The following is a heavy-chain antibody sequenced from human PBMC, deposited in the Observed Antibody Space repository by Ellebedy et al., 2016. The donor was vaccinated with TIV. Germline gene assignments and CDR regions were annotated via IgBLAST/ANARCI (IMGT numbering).Heavy chain of an antibody. J-gene: IGHJ4*02. D-gene: IGHD4-17*01. Sequence: MPSETLSPTCAVSGGSISSGGYSWSWIRQPPGKGLEWIGYIYHSGSTYYNPSLKSRVTISVDRSKNQFSLKLSSVTAADTAVYYCARDHGDGDYWGQGTLVTVSS. CDR1: GGSISSGGYS. CDR3: ARDHGDGDY. CDR2: IYHSGST. V-gene: IGHV4-30-2*01.